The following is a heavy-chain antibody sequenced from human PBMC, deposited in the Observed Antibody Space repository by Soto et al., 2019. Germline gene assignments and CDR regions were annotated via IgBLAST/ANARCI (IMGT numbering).Heavy chain of an antibody. CDR1: GFTFSSYA. D-gene: IGHD3-22*01. CDR2: ISGSGGST. CDR3: AKRPLEYYDSSDDY. V-gene: IGHV3-23*01. Sequence: GGSLRLSCAPSGFTFSSYAMILVRQAPGKGLEWVSAISGSGGSTYYADSVKGRFTISRDNSKNTLYLQMNSLRAEDTAVYYCAKRPLEYYDSSDDYWGQGTLVTVSS. J-gene: IGHJ4*02.